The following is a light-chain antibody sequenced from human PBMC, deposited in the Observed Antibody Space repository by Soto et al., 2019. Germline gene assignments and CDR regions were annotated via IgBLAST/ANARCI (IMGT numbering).Light chain of an antibody. J-gene: IGKJ5*01. Sequence: DTVLTHSPCTLSLSPGSRSNLSCRASQSVGTYLAWYQQKPGKAPRLLIYDASNRATGIAPRLRGSGYGTDFTLTISSVQNEDFEVYICQQRSNWTPTFGQGTRLEIK. V-gene: IGKV3-11*01. CDR1: QSVGTY. CDR2: DAS. CDR3: QQRSNWTPT.